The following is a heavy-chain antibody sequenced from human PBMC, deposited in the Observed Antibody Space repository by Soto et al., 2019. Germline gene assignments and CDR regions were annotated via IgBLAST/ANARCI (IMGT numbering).Heavy chain of an antibody. J-gene: IGHJ4*02. CDR1: GYAFTDYF. CDR3: ARELYSCGGDCPYSMDY. V-gene: IGHV1-46*01. CDR2: ISLYHHST. Sequence: ASVKVSCKTSGYAFTDYFIHWVRQAPGQGLEWMGIISLYHHSTSYAQKFQGRLTVTADTSMTTVYLDLSSLTSEDSAVYWCARELYSCGGDCPYSMDYWGQGTLVTVS. D-gene: IGHD2-21*02.